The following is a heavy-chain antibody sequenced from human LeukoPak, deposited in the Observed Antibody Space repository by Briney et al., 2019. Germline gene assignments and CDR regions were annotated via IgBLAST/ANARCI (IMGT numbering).Heavy chain of an antibody. V-gene: IGHV3-7*03. CDR3: AKDEDSSGYSIDY. CDR2: IKQDGSEK. Sequence: GGSLRLSCAASGFTFSSYWMSWVRQAPGKGLEWVANIKQDGSEKYYVDSVKGRFTISRDNAKNSLYLQMNSLRAEDTALYYCAKDEDSSGYSIDYWGQGTLVTVSS. J-gene: IGHJ4*02. CDR1: GFTFSSYW. D-gene: IGHD3-22*01.